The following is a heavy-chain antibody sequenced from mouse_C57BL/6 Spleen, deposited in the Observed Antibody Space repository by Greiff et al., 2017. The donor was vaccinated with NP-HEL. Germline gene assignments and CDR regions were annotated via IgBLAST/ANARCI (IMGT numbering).Heavy chain of an antibody. CDR2: FYPGSGSI. CDR1: GYTFTEYT. D-gene: IGHD2-5*01. CDR3: ARHDALYYSNLYYAMDY. Sequence: VQLQESGAELVKPGASVQLSCKASGYTFTEYTIHWVKQRSGQGLEWIGWFYPGSGSIKYNEKFKDKATLTADKSSSTVYMELSRLTSEDSAVYFCARHDALYYSNLYYAMDYWGQGTSVTVSS. V-gene: IGHV1-62-2*01. J-gene: IGHJ4*01.